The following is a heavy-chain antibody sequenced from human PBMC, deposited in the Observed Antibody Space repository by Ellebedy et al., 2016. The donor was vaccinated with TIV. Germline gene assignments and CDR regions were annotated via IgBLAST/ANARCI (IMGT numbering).Heavy chain of an antibody. CDR1: GFNFNTEN. Sequence: PGGSLRLSCAASGFNFNTENMTWVRQAPGKGLEWISYISGSGGMMDHADSVKGRFTISRDNAKNSLYLQLSSLRAEDTAVYYCARRSRGPSYYFDYWGQGALVTVSS. D-gene: IGHD3-10*01. CDR2: ISGSGGMM. V-gene: IGHV3-48*04. CDR3: ARRSRGPSYYFDY. J-gene: IGHJ4*02.